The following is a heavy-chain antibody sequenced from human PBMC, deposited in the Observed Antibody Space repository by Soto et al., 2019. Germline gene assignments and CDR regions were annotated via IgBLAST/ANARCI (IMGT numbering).Heavy chain of an antibody. CDR3: ARKVGMEFDY. CDR2: MWFDGSNK. CDR1: GFTFSSFG. Sequence: QVQLVESGGGVVQPGRSLRLSCAASGFTFSSFGMHWVRQAPGKGLEWVALMWFDGSNKNYADSVKGRFTISRDNSKNTLSLQMNSLRAEDTAVYYCARKVGMEFDYWGQGTQVTVSS. V-gene: IGHV3-33*01. J-gene: IGHJ4*02. D-gene: IGHD2-21*01.